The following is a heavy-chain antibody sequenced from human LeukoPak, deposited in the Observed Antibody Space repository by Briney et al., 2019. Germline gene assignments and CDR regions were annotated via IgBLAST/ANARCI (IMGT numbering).Heavy chain of an antibody. CDR2: ISYDGSNK. V-gene: IGHV3-30-3*01. Sequence: GRSLRLSCAASGFTFSSYAMHWVRQAPGKGLEWVAVISYDGSNKYYADSVKGRYTISRDNSKNTLYLQMNSLRAGDTAAYYCARRAVGGYYYYGMDVWGQGTTVTVSS. CDR1: GFTFSSYA. J-gene: IGHJ6*02. CDR3: ARRAVGGYYYYGMDV. D-gene: IGHD2-15*01.